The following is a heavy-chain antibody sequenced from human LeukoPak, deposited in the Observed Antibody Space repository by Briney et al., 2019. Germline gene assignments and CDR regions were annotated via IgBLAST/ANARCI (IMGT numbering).Heavy chain of an antibody. CDR1: GFTFSDYY. J-gene: IGHJ3*02. CDR2: ISSSGSTI. Sequence: PGGSLRLSCAASGFTFSDYYMSWIRQAQGKGLEWVSSISSSGSTIYYADSVKGRFTISRDNAKNSLYLQMNSLRAEDTAVYYCARIGAAAAWGFDAFDIWGQGTMVTVSS. V-gene: IGHV3-11*01. CDR3: ARIGAAAAWGFDAFDI. D-gene: IGHD6-13*01.